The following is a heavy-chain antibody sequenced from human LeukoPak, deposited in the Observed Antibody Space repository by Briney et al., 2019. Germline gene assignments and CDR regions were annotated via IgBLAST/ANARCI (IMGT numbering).Heavy chain of an antibody. Sequence: GGSLRLSCAASGFTFSSYSMNWVRQAPGKGPEWVSSISSSSTYIYYADSVKGRFTISRDNSKNTLYLQMNSLRAEDTAVYYCAREGYDSSGYPFDYWGQGTLVTVSS. D-gene: IGHD3-22*01. CDR3: AREGYDSSGYPFDY. J-gene: IGHJ4*02. V-gene: IGHV3-21*01. CDR1: GFTFSSYS. CDR2: ISSSSTYI.